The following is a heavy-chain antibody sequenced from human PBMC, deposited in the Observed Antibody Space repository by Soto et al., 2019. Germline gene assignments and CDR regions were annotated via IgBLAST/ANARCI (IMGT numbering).Heavy chain of an antibody. V-gene: IGHV1-69*01. CDR2: IIPYYNTL. CDR3: ASGASRWYPYFFDS. J-gene: IGHJ4*02. CDR1: EGTFTSYA. Sequence: QAQVVQSGAEVRKPGSSVKLSCKASEGTFTSYAIAWVRQAPGQGLEWMGGIIPYYNTLNYAKKFQDRVTITADDSTNTVYMELSSLRSDDTAVYFCASGASRWYPYFFDSWAQGTLVTVSA. D-gene: IGHD6-13*01.